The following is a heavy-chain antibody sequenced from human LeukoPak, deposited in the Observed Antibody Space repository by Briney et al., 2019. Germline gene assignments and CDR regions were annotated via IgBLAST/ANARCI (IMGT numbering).Heavy chain of an antibody. J-gene: IGHJ4*02. D-gene: IGHD6-13*01. CDR1: GFTFSSYA. CDR3: AKDLSVSGIAAARTDY. CDR2: ISGSGGST. V-gene: IGHV3-23*01. Sequence: GESLRLSCAASGFTFSSYAMSWVRQAPGKGLEWVSAISGSGGSTYYADSVKGRFSISRDNSKNTLYLQMNSLRAEDTAVYYCAKDLSVSGIAAARTDYWGQGTLVTVSS.